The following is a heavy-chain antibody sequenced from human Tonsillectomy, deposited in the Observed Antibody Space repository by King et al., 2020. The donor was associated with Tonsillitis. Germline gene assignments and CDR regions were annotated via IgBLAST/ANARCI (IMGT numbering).Heavy chain of an antibody. CDR2: MNPNSGNT. Sequence: VQLVESGAEVKKPGASVKVSCKASGYTFTSYDINWVRQATGQGLEWMGWMNPNSGNTGYAQKFQGRVTMTRNTSLSTAYMGLSSLRSEDTAVYYCARTKDLGYCSSTSCYNYYYYGMDVWGQGTTVTVSS. CDR3: ARTKDLGYCSSTSCYNYYYYGMDV. D-gene: IGHD2-2*02. J-gene: IGHJ6*02. CDR1: GYTFTSYD. V-gene: IGHV1-8*01.